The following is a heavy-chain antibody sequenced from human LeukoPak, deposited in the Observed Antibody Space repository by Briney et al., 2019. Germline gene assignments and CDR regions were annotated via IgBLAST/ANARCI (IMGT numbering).Heavy chain of an antibody. J-gene: IGHJ4*02. D-gene: IGHD4-17*01. V-gene: IGHV4-30-2*01. CDR3: ARGGDYVFYYFDY. Sequence: SETLSLTRAVSGGSISSGGYSWSWIRQPPGKGLEWIGYIYHSGSTYYNPSLKSRVTISVDRSKNQFSLKLSSVTAADTAVYYCARGGDYVFYYFDYWGQGTLVTVSS. CDR1: GGSISSGGYS. CDR2: IYHSGST.